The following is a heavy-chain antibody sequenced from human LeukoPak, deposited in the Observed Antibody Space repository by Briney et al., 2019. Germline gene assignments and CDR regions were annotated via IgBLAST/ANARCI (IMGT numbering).Heavy chain of an antibody. J-gene: IGHJ4*02. D-gene: IGHD4-17*01. Sequence: PGRSLRLSCAASGFTFDDYAMHWVRQAPGKGLEWVSGISWNSGSIGYADSVKGRLTISRDNAKNSLYLQMNSLRAEDTALYYCAKSGDYERPVFDYWGQGTLVTVSS. V-gene: IGHV3-9*01. CDR1: GFTFDDYA. CDR3: AKSGDYERPVFDY. CDR2: ISWNSGSI.